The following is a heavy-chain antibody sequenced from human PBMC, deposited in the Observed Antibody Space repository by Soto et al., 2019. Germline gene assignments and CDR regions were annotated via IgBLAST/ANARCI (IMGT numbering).Heavy chain of an antibody. J-gene: IGHJ6*03. Sequence: GASVKVSCKASGYTFTSYCMNWVRQAPGQGLEWMGIINPSGGSTSYAQKFQGRVTMTRNTSTSTAYMELSSLRSEDTAVYYCATTYYDFWSGYYRSRPYYYYMGVWGKGTTVTVSS. CDR2: INPSGGST. D-gene: IGHD3-3*01. CDR1: GYTFTSYC. V-gene: IGHV1-46*01. CDR3: ATTYYDFWSGYYRSRPYYYYMGV.